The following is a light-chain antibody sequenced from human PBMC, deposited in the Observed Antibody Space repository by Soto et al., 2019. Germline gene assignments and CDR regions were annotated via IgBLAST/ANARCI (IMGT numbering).Light chain of an antibody. V-gene: IGLV2-14*01. CDR2: EVS. CDR1: RSDVGGYNY. J-gene: IGLJ3*02. CDR3: SSHTTSSTQV. Sequence: QSVLTQPASVSGSPGQSITISCTGTRSDVGGYNYVSWYQQHPGKAPKLMIYEVSNRPSGVSNRFSGSKSGNTASLAISGLQAEDEADYYCSSHTTSSTQVFGGGTKVTVL.